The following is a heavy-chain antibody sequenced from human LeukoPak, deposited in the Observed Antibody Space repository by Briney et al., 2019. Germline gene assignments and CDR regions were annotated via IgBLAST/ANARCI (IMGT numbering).Heavy chain of an antibody. CDR2: INKDGSDK. J-gene: IGHJ4*02. V-gene: IGHV3-7*01. Sequence: GGSLRLSCAASGFTFNMYWMTWVRQAPGKGLESVAYINKDGSDKYYVESVKGRFTVSRDNAKNSLYLQMNSLRAEDTAVYYCARDAGYGGNSDYWGQGTLVTVSS. D-gene: IGHD4-23*01. CDR1: GFTFNMYW. CDR3: ARDAGYGGNSDY.